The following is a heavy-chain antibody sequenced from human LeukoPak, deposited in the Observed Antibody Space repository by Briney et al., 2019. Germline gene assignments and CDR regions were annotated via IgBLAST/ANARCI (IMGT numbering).Heavy chain of an antibody. CDR3: ASLPITIFGVVYDAFDI. D-gene: IGHD3-3*01. CDR2: IYYSGST. Sequence: SETLSLTCTVSGGSISSSSYYWGWIRQPPGKGLEWIGSIYYSGSTYYNPSLKSRVTISVDTSKNQFSLKLSSVTAADTAVYYCASLPITIFGVVYDAFDIWGQGTMVTVSS. V-gene: IGHV4-39*01. CDR1: GGSISSSSYY. J-gene: IGHJ3*02.